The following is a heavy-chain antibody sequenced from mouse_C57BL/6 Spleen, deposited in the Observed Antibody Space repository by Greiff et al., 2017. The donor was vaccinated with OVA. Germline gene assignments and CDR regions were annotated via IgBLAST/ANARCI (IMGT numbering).Heavy chain of an antibody. D-gene: IGHD4-1*01. CDR1: GYAFSSSW. CDR3: ASLELDYFDY. Sequence: VQVVESGPELVKPGASVKISCKASGYAFSSSWMNWVKQRPGKGLEWIGRIYPGDGDTNYNGKFKGKATLTADKSSSTAYMQRSSLTSEDSAVYFCASLELDYFDYWGQGTTLTVSS. J-gene: IGHJ2*01. V-gene: IGHV1-82*01. CDR2: IYPGDGDT.